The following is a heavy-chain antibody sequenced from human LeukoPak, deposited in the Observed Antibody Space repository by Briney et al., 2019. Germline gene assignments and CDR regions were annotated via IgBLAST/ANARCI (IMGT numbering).Heavy chain of an antibody. V-gene: IGHV3-13*01. J-gene: IGHJ2*01. CDR2: IGTAGDT. CDR3: ARSPGITGTTWYFDL. CDR1: RFTFSSYD. D-gene: IGHD1-7*01. Sequence: GGSLRLSCAASRFTFSSYDMHWVRQVTGKGLEWVSSIGTAGDTYYPGSVKGRFTISREDAKNSLYLQMNSLRAGDTAVYYCARSPGITGTTWYFDLWGRGTLVTVSS.